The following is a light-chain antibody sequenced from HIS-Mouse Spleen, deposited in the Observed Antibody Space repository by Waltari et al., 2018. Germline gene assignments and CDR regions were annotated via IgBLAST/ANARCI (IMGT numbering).Light chain of an antibody. V-gene: IGLV1-47*01. CDR2: RNN. Sequence: QSVLTQPPSASGTPGPRVTISCSGSSPNIGSNYVYWYQQLPGTAPKLLIYRNNQRPSGVPDRFSGSKSGTSASLAISGLRSEDEADYYCAAWDDSLSGHVVFGGGTKLTVL. CDR1: SPNIGSNY. J-gene: IGLJ2*01. CDR3: AAWDDSLSGHVV.